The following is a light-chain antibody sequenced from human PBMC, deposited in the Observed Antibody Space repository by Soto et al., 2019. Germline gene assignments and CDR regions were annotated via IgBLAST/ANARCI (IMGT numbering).Light chain of an antibody. J-gene: IGKJ1*01. CDR1: QSVSGY. Sequence: LTQSSTPLALFSREKAALSCRASQSVSGYLAWYQQKPGQAPKLLIYDASNRASGVPARFSGSGSGTDFTLTISSLEPDDFAVYYCHQHKSCPRTFGQGTKVAIK. CDR3: HQHKSCPRT. V-gene: IGKV3-11*01. CDR2: DAS.